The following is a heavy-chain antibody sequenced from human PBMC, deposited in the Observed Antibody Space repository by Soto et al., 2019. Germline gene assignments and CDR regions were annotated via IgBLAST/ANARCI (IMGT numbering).Heavy chain of an antibody. V-gene: IGHV3-23*01. CDR2: MSGSGGST. CDR3: MNLDSYGSGCYYK. D-gene: IGHD3-10*01. Sequence: EVQLLESGGGLVQPGGSLRLSCAASGFTFSTYAMSWVRQAPGKGLEWVSGMSGSGGSTYYADSVKGRFTIASDNSKNSLYLQMNSLRAEDTVVYYCMNLDSYGSGCYYKWGQGTLVTVSS. CDR1: GFTFSTYA. J-gene: IGHJ4*02.